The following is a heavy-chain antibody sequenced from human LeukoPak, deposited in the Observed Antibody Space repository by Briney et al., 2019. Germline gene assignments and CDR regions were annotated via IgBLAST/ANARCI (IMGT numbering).Heavy chain of an antibody. V-gene: IGHV4-59*08. CDR3: ARHARRYDILTGYYALGMDV. CDR2: IYYSGST. Sequence: SETLSLTCTVSGGSISSYYWSWIRQPPGKGLEWIGYIYYSGSTNYNPSLKSRVTISVDPSKNQFSLKLSSVTAADTAVYYCARHARRYDILTGYYALGMDVWGQGTTVTVSS. D-gene: IGHD3-9*01. CDR1: GGSISSYY. J-gene: IGHJ6*02.